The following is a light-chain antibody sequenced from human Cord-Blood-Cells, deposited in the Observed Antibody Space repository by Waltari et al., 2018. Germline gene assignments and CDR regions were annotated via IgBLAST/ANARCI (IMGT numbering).Light chain of an antibody. CDR1: QSVSSN. J-gene: IGKJ2*01. Sequence: EIVITQSPATLPVSPGDRATLSCRASQSVSSNLAWYQQKPGQAPRLLIYGASTRATGIPARFSGSGSGTEFTLTISSLQSEDFAVYYCQQYNNWPPSYTFGQGTKLEIK. V-gene: IGKV3-15*01. CDR2: GAS. CDR3: QQYNNWPPSYT.